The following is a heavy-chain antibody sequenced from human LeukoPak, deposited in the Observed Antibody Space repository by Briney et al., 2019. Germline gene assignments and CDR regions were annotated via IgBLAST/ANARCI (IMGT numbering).Heavy chain of an antibody. CDR1: GFIVSSNY. D-gene: IGHD3-22*01. Sequence: GGSLRLSCAASGFIVSSNYMSWVRQAPGKGLEWVSVLYSDGTTYYADSVKGRFTISRDNSKNTLYLQMNNLRAEDTAVYYCARAAYDSNGFTANHDYWGQGTWSPSPQ. CDR3: ARAAYDSNGFTANHDY. J-gene: IGHJ4*02. CDR2: LYSDGTT. V-gene: IGHV3-53*01.